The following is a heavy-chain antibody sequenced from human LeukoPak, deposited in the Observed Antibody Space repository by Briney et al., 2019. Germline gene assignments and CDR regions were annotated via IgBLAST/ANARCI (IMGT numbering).Heavy chain of an antibody. D-gene: IGHD2-2*01. J-gene: IGHJ2*01. CDR1: GFTFSSYE. CDR2: ISSSGSTI. V-gene: IGHV3-48*03. Sequence: GGSLRLSCAASGFTFSSYEMNWVRQAPGKGLEWVSYISSSGSTIYYADSVKGRFTISRDNAKNSLYLQMNSLRAEDTAVYYCARDATRYQLLRGGWYFGLWGRGTLVTVSS. CDR3: ARDATRYQLLRGGWYFGL.